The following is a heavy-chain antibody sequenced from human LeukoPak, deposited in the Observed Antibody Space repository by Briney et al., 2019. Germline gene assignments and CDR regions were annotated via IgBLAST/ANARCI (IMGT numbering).Heavy chain of an antibody. CDR1: GFTFSSYG. Sequence: GGSLRLSCAASGFTFSSYGMHWVRQAPGKGLEWVAVISYDGSNKYYADSVKGRFTISRDNSKNTLYLQMNSLRAEDTAVYYCARAFVGATSPDYWGQGTLVTVSS. D-gene: IGHD1-26*01. J-gene: IGHJ4*02. CDR2: ISYDGSNK. CDR3: ARAFVGATSPDY. V-gene: IGHV3-30*03.